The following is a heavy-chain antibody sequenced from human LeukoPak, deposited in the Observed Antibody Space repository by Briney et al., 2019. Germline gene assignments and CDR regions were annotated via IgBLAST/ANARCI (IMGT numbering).Heavy chain of an antibody. CDR3: ARLGDCGHDCYSHDY. J-gene: IGHJ4*02. CDR2: IYYNGDT. V-gene: IGHV4-59*08. Sequence: ASELLSRTCIVSGGSISGYHWGWVRQPPGKGLEYISFIYYNGDTNYNPSLKSRVTMSVDTSKNQFSLKLSSVTAADTAVYYCARLGDCGHDCYSHDYWGQGTLVTVSS. CDR1: GGSISGYH. D-gene: IGHD2-21*01.